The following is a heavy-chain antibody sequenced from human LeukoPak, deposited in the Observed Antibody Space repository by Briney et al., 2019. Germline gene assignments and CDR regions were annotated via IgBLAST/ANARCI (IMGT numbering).Heavy chain of an antibody. CDR3: ARTSDTSGRLYWYFDL. CDR2: ISGNGGVI. D-gene: IGHD3-22*01. Sequence: GGSLRLSCAASEFIVSANYMTWVRQAPGKGLEWLSYISGNGGVIQYADSVKGRFTISRDNAKKSLYLQVNSLRAEDTAVYYCARTSDTSGRLYWYFDLWGRGTLVTVSS. CDR1: EFIVSANY. J-gene: IGHJ2*01. V-gene: IGHV3-11*04.